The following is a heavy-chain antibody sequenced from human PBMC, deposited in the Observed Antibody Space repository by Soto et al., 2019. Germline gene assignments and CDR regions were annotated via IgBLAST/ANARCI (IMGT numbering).Heavy chain of an antibody. CDR3: ASHWFGVYY. V-gene: IGHV1-18*01. D-gene: IGHD3-16*01. J-gene: IGHJ4*02. CDR1: GYTFTNYG. CDR2: INAYNGNR. Sequence: QVQLVQSGAEVKKPGASVKVSCKASGYTFTNYGISWVRHAPGQGLEWMGWINAYNGNRNYAHKLRGRVTMTTDTSTSTAYMELRSLRSDDTAVYYCASHWFGVYYWGQGTLVTVSS.